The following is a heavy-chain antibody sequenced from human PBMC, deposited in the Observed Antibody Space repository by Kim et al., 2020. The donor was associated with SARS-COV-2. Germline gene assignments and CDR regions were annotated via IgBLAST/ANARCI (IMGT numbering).Heavy chain of an antibody. J-gene: IGHJ4*02. CDR3: VWWHSCGALCAFDS. D-gene: IGHD2-21*01. CDR1: GYTFTGYY. CDR2: INPNRGDT. V-gene: IGHV1-2*06. Sequence: ASVKVTCKASGYTFTGYYIHWVRQAPGQGLEWMGRINPNRGDTNSVQKFHARVTMTTQTPLTTASLDIYRLRSDDTAMYYCVWWHSCGALCAFDSWGQGT.